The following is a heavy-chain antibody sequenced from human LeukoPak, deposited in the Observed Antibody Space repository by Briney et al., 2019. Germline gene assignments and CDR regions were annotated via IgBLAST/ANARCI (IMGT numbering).Heavy chain of an antibody. D-gene: IGHD1-7*01. V-gene: IGHV4-59*01. J-gene: IGHJ4*02. CDR2: IYYSGST. Sequence: SETLSLTCTVSGGSISSYYWSWIRQPPGKGLEWTGYIYYSGSTNYNPSLKSRVTISVDTSRNQFSLKLSSVTAADTAVYYCASTARGNYYYFDSWGQGTLVTVSS. CDR1: GGSISSYY. CDR3: ASTARGNYYYFDS.